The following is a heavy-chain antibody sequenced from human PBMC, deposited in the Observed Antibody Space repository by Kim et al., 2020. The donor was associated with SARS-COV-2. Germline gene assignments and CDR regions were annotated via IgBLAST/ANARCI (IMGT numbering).Heavy chain of an antibody. CDR3: ARDGDLYSSGKDDFDS. J-gene: IGHJ3*02. CDR1: GFSFSSYW. D-gene: IGHD6-19*01. Sequence: VGSLRLSCAASGFSFSSYWMTWVRQAPGKGLEWVANIKQDGNQKYYVDSVKGRFTISRDNAKNSLYLQMNSLRAEDTAVYYCARDGDLYSSGKDDFDSWG. CDR2: IKQDGNQK. V-gene: IGHV3-7*01.